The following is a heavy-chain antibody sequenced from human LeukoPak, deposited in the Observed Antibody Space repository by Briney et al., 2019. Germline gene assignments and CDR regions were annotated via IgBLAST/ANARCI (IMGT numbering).Heavy chain of an antibody. D-gene: IGHD6-19*01. CDR2: IYYSGST. CDR3: ARQIAVAGWGAFDY. V-gene: IGHV4-39*01. J-gene: IGHJ4*02. CDR1: GGSISSSSYY. Sequence: PSETLSLTCTVSGGSISSSSYYWAWIRQPPGKGLGWIGSIYYSGSTYYNPSLKSRVTISVDTSKNQFSLKLSSVTAADTAVYYCARQIAVAGWGAFDYWGQGTLVTVSS.